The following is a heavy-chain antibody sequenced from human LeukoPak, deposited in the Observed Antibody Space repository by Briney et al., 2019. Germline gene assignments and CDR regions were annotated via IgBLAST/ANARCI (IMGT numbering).Heavy chain of an antibody. J-gene: IGHJ4*02. CDR1: GGSISSSNW. CDR3: AKIFCSSTTCYLDF. D-gene: IGHD2-2*01. CDR2: ISSHSGSA. V-gene: IGHV4-4*02. Sequence: PSETLSLTCAVSGGSISSSNWWTWVRQPPGKGLEWIGEISSHSGSANYNPSLMRRVTISVDKSKNQFSLRLSSMTAADTAVYYCAKIFCSSTTCYLDFWGQGTLVTVSS.